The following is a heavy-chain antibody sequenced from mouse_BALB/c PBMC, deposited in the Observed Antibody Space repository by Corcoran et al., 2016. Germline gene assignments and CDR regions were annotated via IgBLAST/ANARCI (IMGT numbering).Heavy chain of an antibody. D-gene: IGHD1-2*01. Sequence: EVQLQQSGPELVKPGASVKMSCQASGYTFTSYVMHWVTQKPGQGLEWIGYINPYNDGTKYYEKFKGKSTLTSDNSSSTAYMELSSLTSEDSAVYYWAVTTATYYYDYGRQGTTLTVSA. CDR2: INPYNDGT. CDR3: AVTTATYYYDY. CDR1: GYTFTSYV. J-gene: IGHJ2*01. V-gene: IGHV1S136*01.